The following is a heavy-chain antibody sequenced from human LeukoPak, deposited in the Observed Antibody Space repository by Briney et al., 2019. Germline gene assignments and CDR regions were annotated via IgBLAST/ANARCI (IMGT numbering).Heavy chain of an antibody. Sequence: PSQTMSLTCTVSGASISSGGYYWSWIRQHPGKGLERIGYIYYSGSTYYNPSRKSRVTISVDTSKNQFSLKLSSVPAADTAVYSCARDCRSTSCYISSYYYYGMDVWGQGTTVTVSS. CDR2: IYYSGST. CDR1: GASISSGGYY. J-gene: IGHJ6*02. V-gene: IGHV4-31*03. CDR3: ARDCRSTSCYISSYYYYGMDV. D-gene: IGHD2-2*02.